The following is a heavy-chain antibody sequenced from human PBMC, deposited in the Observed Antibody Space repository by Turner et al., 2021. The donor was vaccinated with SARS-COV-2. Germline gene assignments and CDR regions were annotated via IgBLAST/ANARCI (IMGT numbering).Heavy chain of an antibody. Sequence: EVQLVESGGGLVQPGRSLRLSCAASGFTFDDYGMPWVRQAPGKGLEWVSGISWNSGSIGYADSVKGRFTISRDNAKNSLYLQMNSLRAEDTALYYCAKEGEIAVAGNAFDIWGQGTMVTVSS. CDR3: AKEGEIAVAGNAFDI. J-gene: IGHJ3*02. CDR1: GFTFDDYG. V-gene: IGHV3-9*01. CDR2: ISWNSGSI. D-gene: IGHD6-19*01.